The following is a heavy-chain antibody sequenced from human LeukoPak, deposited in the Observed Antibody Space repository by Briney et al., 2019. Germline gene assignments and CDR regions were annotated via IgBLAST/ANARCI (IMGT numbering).Heavy chain of an antibody. CDR2: INPSGGST. J-gene: IGHJ4*02. V-gene: IGHV1-46*01. CDR1: GYTFTSYY. CDR3: ARLWIAAGGRTSTRNALSLDY. D-gene: IGHD6-13*01. Sequence: ASVKVSCKASGYTFTSYYMHWVRQAPGQGLEWMGIINPSGGSTSYAQKFQGRVTMTRDTSTSTVYMELSSLRSEDTAVYYCARLWIAAGGRTSTRNALSLDYWGQGTLVTVSS.